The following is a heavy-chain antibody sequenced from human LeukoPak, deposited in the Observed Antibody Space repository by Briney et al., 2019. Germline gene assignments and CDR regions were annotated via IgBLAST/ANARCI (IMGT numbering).Heavy chain of an antibody. J-gene: IGHJ4*02. CDR2: ISSNGGST. CDR1: GFTFSSYA. Sequence: PGGSLRLSCAASGFTFSSYAMHWVRQAPGKGLEYVSAISSNGGSTYYANSVKGRFTISRDNSKNTLYLQMGSLRAEDMAVYYCASFSRGYFDYWGQGTLVTVSS. D-gene: IGHD2-2*01. V-gene: IGHV3-64*01. CDR3: ASFSRGYFDY.